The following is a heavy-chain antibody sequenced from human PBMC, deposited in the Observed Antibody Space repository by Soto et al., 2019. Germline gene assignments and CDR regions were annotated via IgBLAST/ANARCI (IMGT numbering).Heavy chain of an antibody. CDR3: ARDLDGSGTFAFDP. CDR2: IYYSGTT. Sequence: PETLSLTCTASGGCISSYYLSGSRQPPGKGLEWIVYIYYSGTTNYNPSLKSRVTISVDTSKNQFSMKLSSVTAAYPAVYYCARDLDGSGTFAFDPWGQGTLVTVLL. CDR1: GGCISSYY. V-gene: IGHV4-59*01. D-gene: IGHD3-10*01. J-gene: IGHJ5*02.